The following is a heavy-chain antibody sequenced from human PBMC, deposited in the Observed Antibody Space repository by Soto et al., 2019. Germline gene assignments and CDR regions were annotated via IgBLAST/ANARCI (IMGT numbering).Heavy chain of an antibody. D-gene: IGHD3-10*01. V-gene: IGHV3-30*18. Sequence: QVQLVESGGGVVQPGRSLRLSCAASGFTFSTYGMHWVRQAPGKGLEWVAVISYDGSNKYYADSVKGRFTISRDNSKNTLYLQMNSLRAEDTAVYYCAKDGVRGVIVSYFDYWGQGTLVTVSS. CDR2: ISYDGSNK. J-gene: IGHJ4*02. CDR1: GFTFSTYG. CDR3: AKDGVRGVIVSYFDY.